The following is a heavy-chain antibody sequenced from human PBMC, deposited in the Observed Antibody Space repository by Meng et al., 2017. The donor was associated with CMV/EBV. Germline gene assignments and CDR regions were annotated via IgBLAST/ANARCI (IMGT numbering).Heavy chain of an antibody. CDR2: IYYSGST. CDR1: GGSISSSSYY. V-gene: IGHV4-39*07. J-gene: IGHJ6*02. Sequence: GSLRLSCTVSGGSISSSSYYWGWIRQPPGKGLEWIGSIYYSGSTYYNPSLKSRVTISVDTSRNQFSLKLSSVTAADTAVYYCARDDGARPGRPYYYYGMDVWGQGTTVTSP. D-gene: IGHD6-6*01. CDR3: ARDDGARPGRPYYYYGMDV.